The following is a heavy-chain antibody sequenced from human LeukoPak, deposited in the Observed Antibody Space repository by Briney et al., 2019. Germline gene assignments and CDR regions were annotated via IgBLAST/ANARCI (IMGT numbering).Heavy chain of an antibody. V-gene: IGHV3-30-3*01. D-gene: IGHD3-22*01. CDR1: GFTFSRYA. J-gene: IGHJ4*02. Sequence: PGRSPRLSCVASGFTFSRYAMHWVRLAPGKGLEWVAVISYDGSNKYYADSVKGRFTISRDNSKNTLYLQMNSLRAEDTALYYCAKDTYYYDSSGPLGYWGQGTLVTVSS. CDR2: ISYDGSNK. CDR3: AKDTYYYDSSGPLGY.